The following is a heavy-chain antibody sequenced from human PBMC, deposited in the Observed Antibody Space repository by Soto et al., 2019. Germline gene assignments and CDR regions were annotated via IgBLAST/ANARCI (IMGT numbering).Heavy chain of an antibody. CDR1: GDSVSSNSAA. CDR2: TYYRSKWHN. V-gene: IGHV6-1*01. J-gene: IGHJ6*02. Sequence: KQSQTLSLTCAISGDSVSSNSAAWNWIRQSPSRGLEWLGRTYYRSKWHNDYAVSVKSRITINSDTSKNQFSLQLNSVTPEDKAVYYCARGDHNGEYYYYYYGMDVWGQGTTVTVSS. D-gene: IGHD2-8*01. CDR3: ARGDHNGEYYYYYYGMDV.